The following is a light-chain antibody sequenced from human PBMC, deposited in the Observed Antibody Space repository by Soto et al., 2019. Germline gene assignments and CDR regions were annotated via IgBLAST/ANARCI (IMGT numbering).Light chain of an antibody. V-gene: IGKV3-11*01. J-gene: IGKJ2*01. CDR2: DAF. CDR1: RSVSSN. CDR3: QQRSSWPT. Sequence: EIVLTQSPATLSLSPGERATLSCRASRSVSSNLAWYQQKLGQAPRLLIYDAFNRATGTPARFSGSGSGTDFTLTISNLEPEDFAVYYCQQRSSWPTFGQGTKLEIK.